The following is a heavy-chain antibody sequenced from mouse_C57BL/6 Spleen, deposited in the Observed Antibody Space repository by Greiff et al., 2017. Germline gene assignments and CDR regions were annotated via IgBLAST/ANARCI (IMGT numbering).Heavy chain of an antibody. V-gene: IGHV1-64*01. CDR2: IHPNSGST. D-gene: IGHD2-4*01. CDR1: GYTFTSYW. J-gene: IGHJ4*01. CDR3: ARPGLRRYAMDY. Sequence: QVQLQQPGAELVKPGASVKLSCKASGYTFTSYWMHWVKQRPGQGLEWIGMIHPNSGSTNYNEKFKSKATLTVDKSSSTAYMQLSSLTSEDSAVYYCARPGLRRYAMDYWGQGTSVTVSS.